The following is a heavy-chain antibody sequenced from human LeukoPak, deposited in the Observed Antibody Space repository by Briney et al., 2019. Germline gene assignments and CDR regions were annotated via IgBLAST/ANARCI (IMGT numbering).Heavy chain of an antibody. Sequence: ASVKVFCKASGYTFTSYYMHWVRQAPGQGLEWMGIINPSGGSTSYAQKFQGRVTMTRDTSTSTVYMELSSLRSEDTAVYYCAKTGDSFYFDLWGRGTLVTVSS. D-gene: IGHD7-27*01. V-gene: IGHV1-46*01. CDR2: INPSGGST. J-gene: IGHJ2*01. CDR1: GYTFTSYY. CDR3: AKTGDSFYFDL.